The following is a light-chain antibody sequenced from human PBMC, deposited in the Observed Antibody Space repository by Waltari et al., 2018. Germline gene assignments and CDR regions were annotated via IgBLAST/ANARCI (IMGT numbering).Light chain of an antibody. CDR2: VVS. V-gene: IGLV2-14*01. CDR1: SSAIGGDNF. J-gene: IGLJ1*01. Sequence: QSALTPPASVSGSPAQSITISCTGTSSAIGGDNFVSWYQQHPGKAPKLSLFVVSGRPSGVSNRFSGSKSGNAAALTISGLQAEDEADYYCISYTRSSSYVFGTGTKVTVL. CDR3: ISYTRSSSYV.